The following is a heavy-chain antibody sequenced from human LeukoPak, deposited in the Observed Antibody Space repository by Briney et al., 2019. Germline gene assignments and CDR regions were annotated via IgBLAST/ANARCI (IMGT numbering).Heavy chain of an antibody. CDR3: ARVPPGGPGAFDI. CDR2: IIPIFGTA. V-gene: IGHV1-69*13. Sequence: SVKVSCKASGGTFSSYAISWVRQAPGQGLEWMGGIIPIFGTANYAQKFQGRVTITADESTSTAYMELSSLRPEDTAVYYCARVPPGGPGAFDIWGQGTMVTVSS. J-gene: IGHJ3*02. D-gene: IGHD1-1*01. CDR1: GGTFSSYA.